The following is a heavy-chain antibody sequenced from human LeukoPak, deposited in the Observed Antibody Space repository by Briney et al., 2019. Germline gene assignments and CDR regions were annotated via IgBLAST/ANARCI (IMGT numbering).Heavy chain of an antibody. Sequence: SETLSLTCAVYGGSFSGYNWNWIRQSPGKGLEWIGEINHSGSTNYNPSLKSRVTISVDTSKNQFSLKLSSVTAADTAVYYCARLLRGQQLWYYYYYGMDVWGQGTTVTVSS. CDR3: ARLLRGQQLWYYYYYGMDV. CDR1: GGSFSGYN. V-gene: IGHV4-34*01. CDR2: INHSGST. J-gene: IGHJ6*02. D-gene: IGHD6-13*01.